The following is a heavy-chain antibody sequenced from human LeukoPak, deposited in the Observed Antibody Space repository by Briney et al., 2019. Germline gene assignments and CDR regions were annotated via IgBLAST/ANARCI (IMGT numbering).Heavy chain of an antibody. V-gene: IGHV1-46*01. D-gene: IGHD2-2*01. CDR3: ARDRSDCSSTCGAFWYFDL. CDR1: GYTFTSYY. J-gene: IGHJ2*01. CDR2: INPSGGST. Sequence: EASVKVSCKASGYTFTSYYMHWVRQAPGQGLEWMGIINPSGGSTNYAQKFQGRVTMTRDTSTSTVYMELSSLRSEDTAVYYCARDRSDCSSTCGAFWYFDLWGRGTLVTVSS.